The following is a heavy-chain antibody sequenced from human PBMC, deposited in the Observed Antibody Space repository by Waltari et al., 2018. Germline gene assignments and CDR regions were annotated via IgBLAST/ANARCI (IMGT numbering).Heavy chain of an antibody. CDR1: YWSISXRXXY. V-gene: IGHV4-39*07. J-gene: IGHJ4*02. CDR2: IYYSGSS. Sequence: QQXSGPSLVKXSETLSLTCTVSYWSISXRXXYWGWIRLAPGKGLEWVGHIYYSGSSYHNPSLKSRITMSVDSSKNQFSXTLSSVTAAXTAVYYXXRVLIRTSGLNFDSXXXGSLVTVS. CDR3: XRVLIRTSGLNFDS. D-gene: IGHD3-16*01.